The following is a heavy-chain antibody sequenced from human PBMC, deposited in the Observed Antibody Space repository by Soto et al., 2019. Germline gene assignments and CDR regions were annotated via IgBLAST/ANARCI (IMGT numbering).Heavy chain of an antibody. D-gene: IGHD1-26*01. J-gene: IGHJ5*02. Sequence: QVQLVQSGAEVKKPGSSVKVSCKASGGTFSSYAISWVRQAPGQGLEWMGGIIPIFGTANYAQKFQGRVTSTEDESTSKAYMELSSLRSEDTAVYYCAREVGATLNWFDPWGQGTLVTVSS. CDR3: AREVGATLNWFDP. CDR2: IIPIFGTA. CDR1: GGTFSSYA. V-gene: IGHV1-69*01.